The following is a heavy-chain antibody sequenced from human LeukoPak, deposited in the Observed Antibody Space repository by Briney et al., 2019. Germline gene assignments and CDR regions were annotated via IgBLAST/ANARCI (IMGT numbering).Heavy chain of an antibody. V-gene: IGHV4-59*01. CDR2: IYYSGST. Sequence: SETLSLTCTVSGGSISSYYWSWIRQPPGKGLEWIGYIYYSGSTNYNPSLKSRVTISVDTSKNQFSLKLSSVTAADTAVYYCARVRGLVIGAFDIWGQGTMVTVSS. CDR1: GGSISSYY. D-gene: IGHD3-16*02. J-gene: IGHJ3*02. CDR3: ARVRGLVIGAFDI.